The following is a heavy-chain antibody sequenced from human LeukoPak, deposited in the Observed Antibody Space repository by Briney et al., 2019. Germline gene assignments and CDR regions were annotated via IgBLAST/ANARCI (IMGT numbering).Heavy chain of an antibody. V-gene: IGHV1-69*05. CDR3: ARMCSSTSCYPRGNWFDP. D-gene: IGHD2-2*01. CDR2: IIPIFCTA. Sequence: GASVNVSCKASVGTFSSYAISWVRQAPGQGLEGMGGIIPIFCTANYAQKFQSRVTTTTDESTSTDYMELRRLRSEDTAVYYCARMCSSTSCYPRGNWFDPWGQGTLVTVSS. J-gene: IGHJ5*02. CDR1: VGTFSSYA.